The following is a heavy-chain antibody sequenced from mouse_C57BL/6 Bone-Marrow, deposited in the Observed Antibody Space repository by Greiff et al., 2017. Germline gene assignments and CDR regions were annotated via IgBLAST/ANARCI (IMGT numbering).Heavy chain of an antibody. D-gene: IGHD1-1*01. CDR2: IDPANGNT. J-gene: IGHJ3*01. CDR1: GFNIKNTY. CDR3: ASPITTVVATPFAY. V-gene: IGHV14-3*01. Sequence: EVKLVESVAELVRPGASVKLSCTASGFNIKNTYMHWVKQRPEQGLEWIGRIDPANGNTKYAPKFQGKATITADTSSNTAYLQLSSLTSEDTAIYYCASPITTVVATPFAYWGQGTLVTVSA.